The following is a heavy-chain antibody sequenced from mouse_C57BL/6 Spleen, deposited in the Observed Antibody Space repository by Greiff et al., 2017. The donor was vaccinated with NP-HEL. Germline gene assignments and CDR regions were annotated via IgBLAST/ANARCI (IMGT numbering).Heavy chain of an antibody. Sequence: DVQLVESGGGLVKPGGSLKLSCAASGFTFSSYTMSWVRQTPEKRLEWVATISGGGGNTYYPDSVKGRFTISRDNAKNTLYLQMSSLRSEDTALYYCARGLTGRDYFDYWGQGTTLTVSS. V-gene: IGHV5-9*01. J-gene: IGHJ2*01. CDR1: GFTFSSYT. D-gene: IGHD4-1*01. CDR2: ISGGGGNT. CDR3: ARGLTGRDYFDY.